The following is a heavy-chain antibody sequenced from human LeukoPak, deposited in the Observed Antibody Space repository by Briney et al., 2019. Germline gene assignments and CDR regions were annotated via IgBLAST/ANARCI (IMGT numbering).Heavy chain of an antibody. D-gene: IGHD3-10*01. V-gene: IGHV4-4*07. J-gene: IGHJ4*02. Sequence: SETLSLTCTVSGGSISSYYWSWIRQPAEKGLEWIGRIYTSGSTSYNPSLKSRVTISVDKSKNQFSLKLSSVTAADTAVYYCARVSLYYCADYWGQGTLVTVSS. CDR2: IYTSGST. CDR1: GGSISSYY. CDR3: ARVSLYYCADY.